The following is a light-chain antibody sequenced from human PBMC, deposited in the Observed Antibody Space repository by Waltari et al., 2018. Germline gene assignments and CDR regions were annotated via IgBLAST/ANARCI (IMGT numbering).Light chain of an antibody. CDR3: QHYVRLPAT. CDR2: GAS. CDR1: QRVSRT. V-gene: IGKV3-20*01. J-gene: IGKJ1*01. Sequence: EIVLTQSPGTLSLPPGERATLSCRASQRVSRTLAWYQQKPGQAPRLLICGASNRATGIPDRFSGSGSGTDFSLIITRLEPEDSAMYYCQHYVRLPATFGQGTKVEIK.